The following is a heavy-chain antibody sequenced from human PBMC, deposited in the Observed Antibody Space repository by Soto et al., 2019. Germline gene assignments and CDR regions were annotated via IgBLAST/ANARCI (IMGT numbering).Heavy chain of an antibody. CDR1: GGSIRSSGYY. D-gene: IGHD2-15*01. Sequence: QVQLQESGPGLVKPSQTRSLTCTVSGGSIRSSGYYLSWIRKSPGQCLEWIGYIYYSGSTYYNPCLTSRVTISVDTSKNKFSLKLSSVTAADTAVYYCAREWWSGIGGPDYWGQGTLVTVSS. V-gene: IGHV4-31*03. CDR3: AREWWSGIGGPDY. CDR2: IYYSGST. J-gene: IGHJ4*02.